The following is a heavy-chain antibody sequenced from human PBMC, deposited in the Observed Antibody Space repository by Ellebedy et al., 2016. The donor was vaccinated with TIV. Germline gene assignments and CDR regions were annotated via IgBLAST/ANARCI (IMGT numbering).Heavy chain of an antibody. CDR1: GFTVSDYF. Sequence: GGSLRLSCAASGFTVSDYFMTWVRQAPGRGREWVSVIYKNGGTNYTDSVNGRFTITRDDSKNTLYLQMNSLRAEDTAVYYCARCVPMVRGVIPLGFVGMDVWGQGTTVTVSS. CDR3: ARCVPMVRGVIPLGFVGMDV. CDR2: IYKNGGT. V-gene: IGHV3-66*01. D-gene: IGHD3-10*01. J-gene: IGHJ6*02.